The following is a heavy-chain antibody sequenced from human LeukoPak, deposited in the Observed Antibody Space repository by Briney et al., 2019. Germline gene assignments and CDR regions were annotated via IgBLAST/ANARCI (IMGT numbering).Heavy chain of an antibody. Sequence: PGGSLRLSCAASGFTFSDYYMSWIRQAPGKGLEWISYINSSASIIFYADSVKGRFTISRDNAKNSLYLQMNSLKAEDTAVYYCARTAGHCSAGTCYPYYFDYWGQGTLVTVSS. J-gene: IGHJ4*02. CDR1: GFTFSDYY. V-gene: IGHV3-11*01. CDR3: ARTAGHCSAGTCYPYYFDY. CDR2: INSSASII. D-gene: IGHD2-15*01.